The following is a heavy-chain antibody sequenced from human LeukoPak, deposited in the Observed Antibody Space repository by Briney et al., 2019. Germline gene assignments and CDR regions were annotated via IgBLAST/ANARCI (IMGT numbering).Heavy chain of an antibody. V-gene: IGHV3-9*01. D-gene: IGHD6-13*01. J-gene: IGHJ5*02. CDR2: ISWNSGSI. CDR1: GFIFDDYA. CDR3: AKGVGYSSSWSSNWFDP. Sequence: PGRSLRLSCAASGFIFDDYAMHWVRQAPGKGLEWVSGISWNSGSIGYADSVKGRFTISRDNAKNSLYLQMNSLRAEDTALYYCAKGVGYSSSWSSNWFDPWGQGTLVTVSS.